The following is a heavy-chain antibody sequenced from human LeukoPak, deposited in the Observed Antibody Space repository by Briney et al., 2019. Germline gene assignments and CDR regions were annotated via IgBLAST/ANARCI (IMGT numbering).Heavy chain of an antibody. CDR1: GDSISSSSSY. CDR3: ARGRYVTTRGGAAAGFLDY. Sequence: PSETLSLTCTVSGDSISSSSSYWGSIRQPPGEGLEWIGSIYYSGSTYYNTSVKSRVTISVDRSKNQFSLRRSSVTAADTAVYYCARGRYVTTRGGAAAGFLDYWGQGTLVTVST. V-gene: IGHV4-39*01. D-gene: IGHD6-13*01. CDR2: IYYSGST. J-gene: IGHJ4*02.